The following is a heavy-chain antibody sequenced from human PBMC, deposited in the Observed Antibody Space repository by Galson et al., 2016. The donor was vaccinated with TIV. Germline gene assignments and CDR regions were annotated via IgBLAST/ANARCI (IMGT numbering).Heavy chain of an antibody. CDR3: ARDRGYDAYDF. J-gene: IGHJ4*02. D-gene: IGHD5-18*01. Sequence: SLRLSCAASGFTFSRYWMSWVRQAPGKGLEWVADINEDGSEKIYLDSVEGRFTISRDNAKNSLPLQMNSLRGEETAVYYCARDRGYDAYDFWGQGSLVIVSS. CDR2: INEDGSEK. CDR1: GFTFSRYW. V-gene: IGHV3-7*01.